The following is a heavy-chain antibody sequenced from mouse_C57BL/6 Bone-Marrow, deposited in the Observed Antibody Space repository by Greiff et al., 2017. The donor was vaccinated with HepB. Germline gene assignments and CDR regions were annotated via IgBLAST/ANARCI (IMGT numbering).Heavy chain of an antibody. V-gene: IGHV10-1*01. Sequence: EVKLVESGGGLVQPKGSLKLSCAASGFSFNTYAMNWVRQAPGKGVEWVARIRSKSNNYATYYADSVKDRFTISRDDSESMLYLQMNNLKTEDTAMYYCVRNWDWYFDVWGTGTTVTVSS. CDR2: IRSKSNNYAT. J-gene: IGHJ1*03. CDR1: GFSFNTYA. CDR3: VRNWDWYFDV. D-gene: IGHD4-1*01.